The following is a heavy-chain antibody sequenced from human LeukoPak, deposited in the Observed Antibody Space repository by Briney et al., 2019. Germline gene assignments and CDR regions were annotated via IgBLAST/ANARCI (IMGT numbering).Heavy chain of an antibody. D-gene: IGHD5-12*01. CDR1: GGSISSYY. CDR3: ARGTKTGNTGNDWNY. Sequence: PSETLSLTCTVSGGSISSYYWSWIRQPPGKGLEWIGYIYYSGSTSYNPSLKSRVTISVDTSSNQFSLMLSSVTAADTAVYYCARGTKTGNTGNDWNYWGQGSLVTVSS. V-gene: IGHV4-59*01. CDR2: IYYSGST. J-gene: IGHJ4*02.